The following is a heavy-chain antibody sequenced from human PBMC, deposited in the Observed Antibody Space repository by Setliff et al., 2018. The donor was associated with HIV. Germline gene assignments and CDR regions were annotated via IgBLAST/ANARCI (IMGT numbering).Heavy chain of an antibody. D-gene: IGHD6-19*01. CDR1: GGSISSTSYY. CDR3: ARRFEQWLAFDY. J-gene: IGHJ4*02. CDR2: IYYSGGT. Sequence: SETLSLTCTVSGGSISSTSYYWGWIRQPPGKGLEWIGNIYYSGGTDYHPSLKSRVTISVDTSKNQFSLKLGSVTAADTAVYFCARRFEQWLAFDYWGQGTRVTVS. V-gene: IGHV4-39*01.